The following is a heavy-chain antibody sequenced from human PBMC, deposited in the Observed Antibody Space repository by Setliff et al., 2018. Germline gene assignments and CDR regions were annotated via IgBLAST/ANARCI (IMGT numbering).Heavy chain of an antibody. V-gene: IGHV3-23*01. CDR2: ISDGGGST. Sequence: LRLSCAASGFTFTTYAMSWVRQAPGKGLEWVSGISDGGGSTYYSDSVKGRFTISRDNSKNTLFLQMNSLRADDTALYYCAKGYSNYVRYFDNWGQGTLVTVSS. CDR1: GFTFTTYA. D-gene: IGHD4-4*01. CDR3: AKGYSNYVRYFDN. J-gene: IGHJ4*02.